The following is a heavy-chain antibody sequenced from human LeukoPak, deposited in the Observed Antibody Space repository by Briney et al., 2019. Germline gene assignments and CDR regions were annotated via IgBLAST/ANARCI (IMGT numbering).Heavy chain of an antibody. CDR3: ARYCSSTSCSNGYYYYYGMDV. CDR1: GGSISSYY. J-gene: IGHJ6*02. D-gene: IGHD2-2*01. V-gene: IGHV4-59*01. CDR2: IYYSGST. Sequence: SETLSPTCTVSGGSISSYYWSWIRQPPGKGLEWIGYIYYSGSTNYNPSLKSRVTISVDTSKNQFSLKLSSVTAADTAVYYCARYCSSTSCSNGYYYYYGMDVWGQGTTVTVSS.